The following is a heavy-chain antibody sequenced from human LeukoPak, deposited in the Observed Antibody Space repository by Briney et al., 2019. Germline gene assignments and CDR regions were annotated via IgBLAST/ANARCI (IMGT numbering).Heavy chain of an antibody. D-gene: IGHD5-18*01. CDR2: ISIVSTTI. Sequence: PGGSLRLSCVASGFSFTTYSMHWVRQAPGKGLEWVSYISIVSTTIYYAASAKGRFTISRDNVKNSLYLQMNSLTAEDTAMYYCARDVGYRSWFDPWGQGTLVTVSS. V-gene: IGHV3-48*01. CDR3: ARDVGYRSWFDP. CDR1: GFSFTTYS. J-gene: IGHJ5*02.